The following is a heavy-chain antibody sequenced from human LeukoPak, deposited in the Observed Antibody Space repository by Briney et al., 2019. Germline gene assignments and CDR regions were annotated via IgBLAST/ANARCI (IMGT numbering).Heavy chain of an antibody. Sequence: PGGSLRLSCAASGFTFSSSAMSWVRQAPGKGLEWVSAISNNGGYTYYADSVQGRFTISRDNSKSTLCLQMNSLRAEDTAVYYCARGSSNWYVAVWGQGTLVTVSS. CDR1: GFTFSSSA. J-gene: IGHJ4*02. CDR3: ARGSSNWYVAV. D-gene: IGHD6-13*01. CDR2: ISNNGGYT. V-gene: IGHV3-23*01.